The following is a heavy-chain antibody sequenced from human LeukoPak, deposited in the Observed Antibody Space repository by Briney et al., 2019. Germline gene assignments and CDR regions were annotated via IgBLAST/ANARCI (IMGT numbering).Heavy chain of an antibody. CDR3: ARHDVVPIYQGGMDV. CDR2: IYSDTT. Sequence: PSETLSLTCTVSGGSISPYFWSWIRQPPGRGLEWIGYIYSDTTKYNPSLESRVTISVDTSTNQFSLSLSSVTAADTAVYYCARHDVVPIYQGGMDVWGQGTTVTVSS. J-gene: IGHJ6*02. V-gene: IGHV4-59*08. D-gene: IGHD2-2*01. CDR1: GGSISPYF.